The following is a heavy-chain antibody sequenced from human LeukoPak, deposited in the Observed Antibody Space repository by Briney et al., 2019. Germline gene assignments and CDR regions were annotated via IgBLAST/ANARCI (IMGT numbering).Heavy chain of an antibody. D-gene: IGHD3-22*01. J-gene: IGHJ4*02. Sequence: TSETLSLTCAVYGGSFSGYYWSWIRQPPGKGLEWIGEINHSGSTNYNPSLKSRVTISVDTSKNQFSLKLSSVTAADTAVYYCARVRRYDSSGYYYNYWGQGTLVTVSS. V-gene: IGHV4-34*01. CDR2: INHSGST. CDR1: GGSFSGYY. CDR3: ARVRRYDSSGYYYNY.